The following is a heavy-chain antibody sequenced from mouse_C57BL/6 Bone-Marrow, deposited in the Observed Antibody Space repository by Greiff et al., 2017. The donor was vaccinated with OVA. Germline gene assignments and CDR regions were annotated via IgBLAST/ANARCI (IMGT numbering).Heavy chain of an antibody. Sequence: DVMLVESGGGLVQPTGSLKLSCAASGFSFNTYAMNWVRQAPGKGLEWVARIRSKSNNYATYYADSVKDRFTISRDDTESMLYLRMNNLKTEDTARYYCVRQGDCVYAMDYWGQGTSVTVSS. J-gene: IGHJ4*01. CDR3: VRQGDCVYAMDY. CDR1: GFSFNTYA. CDR2: IRSKSNNYAT. V-gene: IGHV10-1*01.